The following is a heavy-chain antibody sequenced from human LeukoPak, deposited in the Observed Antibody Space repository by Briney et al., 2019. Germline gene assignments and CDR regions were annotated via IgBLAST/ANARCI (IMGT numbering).Heavy chain of an antibody. Sequence: GESLKISCRGSGYRFISNWIGWVRQTPGKGLEWLGIIYPGDADDRYSTSFEGQVTITADTAISTVYLQWNSLKASDTAMYYCARRPYYYDSGGSGIAAFDIWGQGAKVTVSS. J-gene: IGHJ3*02. V-gene: IGHV5-51*01. CDR1: GYRFISNW. CDR3: ARRPYYYDSGGSGIAAFDI. D-gene: IGHD3-22*01. CDR2: IYPGDADD.